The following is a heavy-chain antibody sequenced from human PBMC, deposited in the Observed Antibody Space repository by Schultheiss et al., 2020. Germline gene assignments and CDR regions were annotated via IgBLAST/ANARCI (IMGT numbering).Heavy chain of an antibody. J-gene: IGHJ6*02. CDR1: GGSISSSSYY. Sequence: ESLKISCTVSGGSISSSSYYWGWIRQPPGKGLEWIGTISYSGSTYYNPSLKSPITISADTSRNQFSLKLSSVTAADTAVYYCTSPSNRPVGDVGYYYGMDVWGQGTTVTVSS. CDR3: TSPSNRPVGDVGYYYGMDV. CDR2: ISYSGST. V-gene: IGHV4-39*01. D-gene: IGHD3-16*01.